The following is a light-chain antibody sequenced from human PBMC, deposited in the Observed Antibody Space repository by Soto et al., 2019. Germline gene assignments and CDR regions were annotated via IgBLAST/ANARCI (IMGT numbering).Light chain of an antibody. Sequence: EIVMTQSPDTLSVSPGERATISCRASQSVSSNLAWYQQKPGQAPRLLIYGASTRATGIPARFSGSGSGTEFTLSISSLQSEDLAVYYCQQYNNWPFTFGPGTKVDIK. CDR1: QSVSSN. J-gene: IGKJ3*01. CDR2: GAS. V-gene: IGKV3-15*01. CDR3: QQYNNWPFT.